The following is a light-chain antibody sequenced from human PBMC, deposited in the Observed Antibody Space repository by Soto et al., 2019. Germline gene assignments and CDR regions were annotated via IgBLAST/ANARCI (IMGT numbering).Light chain of an antibody. J-gene: IGKJ5*01. Sequence: EIVLTQSPATLSLSPGERAILSCRASQSVSSYLAWYQQKPGQAPRLLIYDASNRATGIPARFSGSGSGTDFTLTISSLEPEDFAVYYCQQRSNRFGQVTLLEIK. CDR1: QSVSSY. CDR2: DAS. CDR3: QQRSNR. V-gene: IGKV3-11*01.